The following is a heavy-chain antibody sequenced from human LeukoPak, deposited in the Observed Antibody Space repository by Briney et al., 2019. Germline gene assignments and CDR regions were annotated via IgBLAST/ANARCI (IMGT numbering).Heavy chain of an antibody. CDR2: IAEDGSIE. CDR3: AKDRETTSSGTFDS. Sequence: GRSLRLSCAASGFTFSSYGMHCVRQAPGKGLEWVAFIAEDGSIEKYTDSVKGRFTISRDNPNNTLYLRMNSLRAEDTGVYYCAKDRETTSSGTFDSWGQGTLVTVSS. CDR1: GFTFSSYG. D-gene: IGHD1-1*01. J-gene: IGHJ4*02. V-gene: IGHV3-30*18.